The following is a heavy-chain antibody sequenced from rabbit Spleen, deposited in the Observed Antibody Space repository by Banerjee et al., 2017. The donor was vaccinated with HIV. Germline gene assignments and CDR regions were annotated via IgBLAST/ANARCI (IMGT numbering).Heavy chain of an antibody. J-gene: IGHJ4*01. CDR2: IYAGGGGGT. D-gene: IGHD6-1*01. CDR3: ARNGGMLNYEL. V-gene: IGHV1S40*01. Sequence: QSLEESGVGLVKPGASLTLTCTTSGFSLNSVFWMCWVRQDPGKGLEWIACIYAGGGGGTYYASWAKGRFTISKTSSTTVTLQMTSLTAADTATYFCARNGGMLNYELWGPGTLVTFS. CDR1: GFSLNSVFW.